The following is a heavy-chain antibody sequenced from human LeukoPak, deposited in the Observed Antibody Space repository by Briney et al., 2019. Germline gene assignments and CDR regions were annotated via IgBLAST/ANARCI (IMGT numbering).Heavy chain of an antibody. CDR2: INSDGSST. V-gene: IGHV3-74*01. D-gene: IGHD6-6*01. J-gene: IGHJ6*04. CDR3: ARELDYYYGMDV. CDR1: GFTFSSYW. Sequence: GGSLRLSCAASGFTFSSYWMHWVRQAPGNGLVWVSRINSDGSSTSYADSVKGRFTISRDNAKNTLYLQMNSLRAEDTAVYYCARELDYYYGMDVWGKGTTVTVSS.